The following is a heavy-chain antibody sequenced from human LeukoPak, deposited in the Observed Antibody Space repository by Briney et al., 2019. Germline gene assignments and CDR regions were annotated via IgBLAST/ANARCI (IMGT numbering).Heavy chain of an antibody. CDR3: ARDPGKPAAGTGADY. J-gene: IGHJ4*02. D-gene: IGHD6-13*01. Sequence: ASVKVSCKASGYTFTGYYMHWVRQAPGQGLEWMGWINPNSGGTNYAQKFQGRVTMTRDTSISTAYMELSRLRSDDTAVYYCARDPGKPAAGTGADYWGQGTLVTVSS. CDR1: GYTFTGYY. CDR2: INPNSGGT. V-gene: IGHV1-2*02.